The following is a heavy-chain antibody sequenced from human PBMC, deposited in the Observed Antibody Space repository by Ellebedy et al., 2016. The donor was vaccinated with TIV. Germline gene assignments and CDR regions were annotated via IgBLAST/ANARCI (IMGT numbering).Heavy chain of an antibody. D-gene: IGHD3-22*01. J-gene: IGHJ3*02. CDR3: ARDSGSYYYDSSGYFGLFRAGGAFDI. CDR1: GFTFSRHA. Sequence: GESLKISXAASGFTFSRHAMSWVRQAPGKGLEWVSFISGSGVSTYYADSVKGRFTISRDNAKNSLYLQMNSLRAEDTAVYYCARDSGSYYYDSSGYFGLFRAGGAFDIWGQGTMVTVSS. CDR2: ISGSGVST. V-gene: IGHV3-23*01.